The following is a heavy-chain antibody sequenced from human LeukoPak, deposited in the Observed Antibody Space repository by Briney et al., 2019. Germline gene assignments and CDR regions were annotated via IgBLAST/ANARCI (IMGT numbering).Heavy chain of an antibody. CDR2: IWYDGSNK. D-gene: IGHD5-12*01. V-gene: IGHV3-33*01. J-gene: IGHJ4*02. CDR3: ARDAATGYSGYEVFDY. CDR1: GLTFSSYG. Sequence: GGSLRLSCAASGLTFSSYGMHGVRQAPGKGLEGGAVIWYDGSNKYYADSVKGRFTISRDNSKNTLYLQMNSLRAEDTAVYYCARDAATGYSGYEVFDYWGQGTLVTVSS.